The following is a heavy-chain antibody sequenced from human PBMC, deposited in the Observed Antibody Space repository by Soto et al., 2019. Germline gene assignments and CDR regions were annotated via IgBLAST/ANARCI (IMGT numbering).Heavy chain of an antibody. Sequence: SVKVSCKASGFTFTSSAMQWVRQARGQRLEWIGWIVVGSGNTNYAQKFQEGVTITRDMSTSTAYMELSSLRSEDTAVYYCAAGVLLWFGEEGRSPFDYWGQGTLVTVSS. CDR3: AAGVLLWFGEEGRSPFDY. J-gene: IGHJ4*02. D-gene: IGHD3-10*01. CDR2: IVVGSGNT. V-gene: IGHV1-58*02. CDR1: GFTFTSSA.